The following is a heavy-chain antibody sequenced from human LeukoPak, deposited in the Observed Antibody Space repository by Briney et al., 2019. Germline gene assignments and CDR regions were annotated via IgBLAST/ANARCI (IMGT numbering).Heavy chain of an antibody. CDR2: IIPIFGTA. CDR3: ARRSSWNNWFDP. J-gene: IGHJ5*02. CDR1: GGTFSSYA. V-gene: IGHV1-69*13. D-gene: IGHD6-13*01. Sequence: SVKVSCKASGGTFSSYAISWVRQAPGQGLEWMGGIIPIFGTANYAQKFQGRVTITADESTSTAYMELSSLRSVDTAVYYCARRSSWNNWFDPWGQGTLVTVSS.